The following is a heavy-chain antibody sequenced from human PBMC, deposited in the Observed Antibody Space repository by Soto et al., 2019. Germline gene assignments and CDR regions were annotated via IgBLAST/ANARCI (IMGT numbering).Heavy chain of an antibody. J-gene: IGHJ4*02. V-gene: IGHV3-74*01. CDR3: VRGSVYNCRGDF. D-gene: IGHD3-10*01. Sequence: EVQLVVSGGDLIQPGGSLRLSCAASGFTFSNYWMHWVRQAPGKGLVWVSRINGDGSTTSYADSVKGRFTISRDNAKNTLSLQMNSLRAEDTAVYYCVRGSVYNCRGDFWGQGTLVTISS. CDR1: GFTFSNYW. CDR2: INGDGSTT.